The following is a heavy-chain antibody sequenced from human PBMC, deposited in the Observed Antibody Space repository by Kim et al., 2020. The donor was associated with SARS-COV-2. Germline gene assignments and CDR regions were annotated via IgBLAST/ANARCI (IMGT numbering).Heavy chain of an antibody. CDR3: ARSGRYCSSTSCYWFDY. V-gene: IGHV1-69*04. CDR1: GGTFSSYA. CDR2: IIPILGIA. Sequence: SVKVSCKASGGTFSSYAISWVRQAPGQGLEWMGRIIPILGIANYAQKFQGRVTITADKSTSTAYMELSSLRSEDTAVYYCARSGRYCSSTSCYWFDYWGQGTLVTVSS. D-gene: IGHD2-2*01. J-gene: IGHJ4*02.